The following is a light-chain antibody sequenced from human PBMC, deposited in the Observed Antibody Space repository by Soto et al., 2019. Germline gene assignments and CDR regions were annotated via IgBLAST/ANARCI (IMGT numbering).Light chain of an antibody. CDR2: AAS. J-gene: IGKJ1*01. CDR1: QGISNF. Sequence: DIQMTQSPYSLSASVGDRVTITCRASQGISNFLAWHQQKPGKVPKLLIYAASTLQSGVPSRFSASGSGTDFTLTITSLQPEDVATYYCQEYNSAPWTFGQGTKVEIK. CDR3: QEYNSAPWT. V-gene: IGKV1-27*01.